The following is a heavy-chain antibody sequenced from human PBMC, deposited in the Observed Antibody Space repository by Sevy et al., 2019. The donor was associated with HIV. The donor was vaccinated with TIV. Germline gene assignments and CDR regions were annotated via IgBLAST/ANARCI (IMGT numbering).Heavy chain of an antibody. CDR2: IDYSGST. V-gene: IGHV4-30-4*01. D-gene: IGHD5-12*01. J-gene: IGHJ6*02. CDR3: ARDRRRDGYKRIYYYYGMDV. Sequence: SETLSLTCTVSGGSISSGDYYWSWIRQPPGKGLEWIGYIDYSGSTYYNPSFKSRVTISVDTSKNQFSLKLSSVTAADTAEHYCARDRRRDGYKRIYYYYGMDVWGQGTTVSVSS. CDR1: GGSISSGDYY.